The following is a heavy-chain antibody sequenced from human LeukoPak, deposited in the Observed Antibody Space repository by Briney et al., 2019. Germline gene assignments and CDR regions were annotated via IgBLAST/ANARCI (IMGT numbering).Heavy chain of an antibody. J-gene: IGHJ4*02. CDR1: GYSISSGYY. Sequence: SETLSLTCTVSGYSISSGYYWGWIRQPPGKGLEWIGSIYHSGSTYYNPSLKSRVTITVDTSKNQFSLKLSSVTAADTAVYYCARGLGAAGYFDYWGQGTLVTVSS. D-gene: IGHD6-13*01. CDR3: ARGLGAAGYFDY. V-gene: IGHV4-38-2*02. CDR2: IYHSGST.